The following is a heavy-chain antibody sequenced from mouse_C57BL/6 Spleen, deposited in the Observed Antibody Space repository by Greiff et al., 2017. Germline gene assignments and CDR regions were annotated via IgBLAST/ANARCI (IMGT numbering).Heavy chain of an antibody. CDR2: IDPSDSYT. CDR1: GFTFTSYW. V-gene: IGHV1-69*01. J-gene: IGHJ3*01. D-gene: IGHD1-2*01. Sequence: VQLQQPGAELVMPGASVKLSCTASGFTFTSYWMHWVKQRPEQGLEWIGKIDPSDSYTNYDQKFKGKSTMTVDKSSRTAYLQLSSLTSEYAAVYYCTRGNGEFADWGTGTLVTVSA. CDR3: TRGNGEFAD.